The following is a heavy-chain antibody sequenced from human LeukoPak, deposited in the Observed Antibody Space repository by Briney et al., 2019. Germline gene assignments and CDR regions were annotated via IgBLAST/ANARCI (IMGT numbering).Heavy chain of an antibody. Sequence: HGGSLRLSCAASGFTFSSYDMHWVRQATGKGLEWVSAIGTAGDTYYPGSVKGRFTISRENAKNSLYLQMNSLRAGDTAVYYCARGGVSGWWKKNYYYGMDVWGQGTTVTVSS. V-gene: IGHV3-13*01. D-gene: IGHD6-19*01. CDR2: IGTAGDT. CDR1: GFTFSSYD. J-gene: IGHJ6*02. CDR3: ARGGVSGWWKKNYYYGMDV.